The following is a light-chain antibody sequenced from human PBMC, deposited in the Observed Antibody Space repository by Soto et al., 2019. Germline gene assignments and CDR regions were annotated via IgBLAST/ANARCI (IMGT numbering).Light chain of an antibody. J-gene: IGKJ4*01. Sequence: DIVMTQSPLSLPVTPGEPASISCRSSQSLLHSNGYNYLDWYLQKPGQSPQLLIYLGSNRASGVPDRFSGSGSGTDFTLKISRVEAEDLGVYYCMQALQTPTFGGGTKVEIK. CDR1: QSLLHSNGYNY. CDR3: MQALQTPT. CDR2: LGS. V-gene: IGKV2-28*01.